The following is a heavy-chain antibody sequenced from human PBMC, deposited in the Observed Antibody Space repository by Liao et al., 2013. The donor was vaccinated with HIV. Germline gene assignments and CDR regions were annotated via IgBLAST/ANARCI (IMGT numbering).Heavy chain of an antibody. Sequence: QVQLQESGPGLVKPSETLSLTCTVSGGSMSNYYWSWIRQPPGKGLEWIGYMYYSGSANYNPSLKSRVTISVDTSKNQFSLKVSSVTAADTAVYYCARGRRYISSWYGAVDYWGQGTLVTVSS. J-gene: IGHJ4*02. CDR1: GGSMSNYY. V-gene: IGHV4-59*12. CDR3: ARGRRYISSWYGAVDY. D-gene: IGHD6-13*01. CDR2: MYYSGSA.